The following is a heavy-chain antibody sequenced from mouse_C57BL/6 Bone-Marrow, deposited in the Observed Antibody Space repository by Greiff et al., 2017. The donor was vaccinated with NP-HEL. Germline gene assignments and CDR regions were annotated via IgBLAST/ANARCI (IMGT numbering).Heavy chain of an antibody. J-gene: IGHJ2*01. Sequence: QVQLQQPGAELVKPGASVKLSCKASGYTFTSYWMQWVKQRPGQGLEWIGEIDPSDSYTNYNQKFKGKATLTVDPSSRTAYMQLSSLTSEDSAVYYCFVTTVVAEDYWDQGTTLTVSS. CDR3: FVTTVVAEDY. V-gene: IGHV1-50*01. CDR1: GYTFTSYW. CDR2: IDPSDSYT. D-gene: IGHD1-1*01.